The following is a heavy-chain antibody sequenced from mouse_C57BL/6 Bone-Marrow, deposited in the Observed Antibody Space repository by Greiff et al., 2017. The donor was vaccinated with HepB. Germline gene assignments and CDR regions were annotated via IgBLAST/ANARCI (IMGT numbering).Heavy chain of an antibody. CDR2: IYPRDGST. CDR1: GYTFTSYD. D-gene: IGHD1-1*01. V-gene: IGHV1-85*01. CDR3: ARRVSDYYGSIFDY. Sequence: QVQLQQSGPELVKPGASVKLSCKASGYTFTSYDINWVKQRPGQGLEWIGWIYPRDGSTKDNEKFKGKATLTVDTSSSTAYMELHSLTSEDSAVYFCARRVSDYYGSIFDYWGQGTTLTVSS. J-gene: IGHJ2*01.